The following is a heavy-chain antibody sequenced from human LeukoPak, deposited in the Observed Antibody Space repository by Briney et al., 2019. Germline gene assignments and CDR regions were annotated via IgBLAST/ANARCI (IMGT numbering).Heavy chain of an antibody. CDR1: GYSISSGYY. D-gene: IGHD6-13*01. Sequence: PSETLSLTCTVSGYSISSGYYWGWIRQPPGKGLEWIGSIYHSGSTYYNPSLKSRVTISVDTSKNQFSLKLSSVTAADTAVYYCARSFFIDSSSWYSIKTDCYFDYWGQGTLVTVSS. J-gene: IGHJ4*02. V-gene: IGHV4-38-2*02. CDR3: ARSFFIDSSSWYSIKTDCYFDY. CDR2: IYHSGST.